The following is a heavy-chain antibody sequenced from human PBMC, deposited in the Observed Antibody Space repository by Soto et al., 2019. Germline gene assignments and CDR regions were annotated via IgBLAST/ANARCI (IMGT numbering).Heavy chain of an antibody. CDR2: IYSGGST. Sequence: GGSLRLSCAASGFTVSSNYMSWVRQAPGKGLEWGSVIYSGGSTYYADSVKGRFTISRDNSKNTLYLQMNSLRAEDTTVYYCASQNPSIAGSYYYYGMDVWGQGTTVTVSS. J-gene: IGHJ6*02. CDR1: GFTVSSNY. CDR3: ASQNPSIAGSYYYYGMDV. V-gene: IGHV3-53*01. D-gene: IGHD6-6*01.